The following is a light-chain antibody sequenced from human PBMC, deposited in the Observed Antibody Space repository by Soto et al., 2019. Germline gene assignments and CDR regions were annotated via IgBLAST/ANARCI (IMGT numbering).Light chain of an antibody. CDR2: DVS. CDR1: SSDVGGYNY. CDR3: SSYAGSNSPVV. J-gene: IGLJ2*01. Sequence: QSALTQPPSASGSPGQSVTISCTGTSSDVGGYNYVSWYQQHPGKAPKLMIYDVSKRPSGVPDRFSGSKSGNTASLTVSGLQAEDEADDYCSSYAGSNSPVVFGGGTKLTVL. V-gene: IGLV2-8*01.